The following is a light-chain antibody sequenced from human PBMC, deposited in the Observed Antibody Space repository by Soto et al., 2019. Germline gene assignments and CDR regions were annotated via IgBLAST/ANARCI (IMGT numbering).Light chain of an antibody. V-gene: IGKV3-20*01. J-gene: IGKJ5*01. CDR1: QSVSSSY. CDR2: GAS. Sequence: EIVLTQSPGTLSLSPGERGTLSCRASQSVSSSYLAWYQQKPGQAPRLLIYGASTRATGIPARFSGSGSGTEFILTISSLQSEDFAMYYCHQRNQFGQGTRLEIK. CDR3: HQRNQ.